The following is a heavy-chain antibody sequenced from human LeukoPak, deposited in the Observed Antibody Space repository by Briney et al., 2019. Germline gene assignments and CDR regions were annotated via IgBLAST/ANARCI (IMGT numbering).Heavy chain of an antibody. V-gene: IGHV4-59*04. CDR3: ERGGGNGGGWVGHYYYMDV. CDR2: IYHSGST. Sequence: PSETLSLTCTVSGGSISSYYWTWIRQPAGTGLEWIGNIYHSGSTYNNPSLKSRVPMSVDTSKNQFSLKLTSVTAADTAVYYCERGGGNGGGWVGHYYYMDVWGKGTTVTVSS. CDR1: GGSISSYY. D-gene: IGHD4-23*01. J-gene: IGHJ6*03.